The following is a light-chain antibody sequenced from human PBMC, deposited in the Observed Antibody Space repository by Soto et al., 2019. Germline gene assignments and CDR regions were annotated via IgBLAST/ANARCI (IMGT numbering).Light chain of an antibody. CDR2: GAS. V-gene: IGKV3-20*01. J-gene: IGKJ1*01. CDR3: QQYGSSSWT. Sequence: ENVLTQSPGTLSLSPGERATLFCRASQSASSTYLAWYQQQPGQAPRLLIYGASNRATGIPDRFSGSGSGTDFTLTICRLEPEDFAVYYCQQYGSSSWTFGQGTKVDIK. CDR1: QSASSTY.